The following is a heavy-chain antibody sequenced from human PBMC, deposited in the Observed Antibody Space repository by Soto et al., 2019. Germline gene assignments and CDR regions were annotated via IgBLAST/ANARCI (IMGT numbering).Heavy chain of an antibody. Sequence: ASVKVSCKASGYTFANYGITWVRQAPGQGLEWMGWISVYNSNTNYAQKLQGRVTMTTDTSTSTAYMELRSLRSDDTAVYYCARAHGSGDVDYWGQGTLVTVSS. J-gene: IGHJ4*02. CDR1: GYTFANYG. V-gene: IGHV1-18*01. CDR2: ISVYNSNT. CDR3: ARAHGSGDVDY. D-gene: IGHD4-17*01.